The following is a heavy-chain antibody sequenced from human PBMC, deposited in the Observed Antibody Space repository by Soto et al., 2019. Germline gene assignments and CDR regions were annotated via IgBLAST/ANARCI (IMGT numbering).Heavy chain of an antibody. CDR1: GGPISSYY. D-gene: IGHD6-13*01. CDR2: IYYSGST. V-gene: IGHV4-59*01. J-gene: IGHJ5*02. Sequence: SETLSLTCTVSGGPISSYYLSWIRQPPGKGLEWMGSIYYSGSTNYNPSLKSQVTISVDTSNTQFSLKLSSVTAADTAVYYCARAYSSSWYWFDPWGQGTLVTVSS. CDR3: ARAYSSSWYWFDP.